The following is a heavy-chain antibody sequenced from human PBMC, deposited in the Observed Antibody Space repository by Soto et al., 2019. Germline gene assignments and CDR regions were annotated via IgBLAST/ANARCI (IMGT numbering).Heavy chain of an antibody. CDR2: IKSKTDGGTT. D-gene: IGHD3-10*01. J-gene: IGHJ4*02. CDR1: GFTFINAW. Sequence: GWSLRLACASSGFTFINAWMRWVRQAPGKGLEWVGRIKSKTDGGTTDYAAPVKGRLTISRDDSKNTLYLQMNSLKTEDTAVYYCTTRPPYYYGSGTYYFDYWGQGTLVTVSS. V-gene: IGHV3-15*01. CDR3: TTRPPYYYGSGTYYFDY.